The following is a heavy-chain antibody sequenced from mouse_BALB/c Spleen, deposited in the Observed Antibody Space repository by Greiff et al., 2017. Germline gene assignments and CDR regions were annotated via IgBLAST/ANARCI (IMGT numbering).Heavy chain of an antibody. CDR1: GFNIKDTY. D-gene: IGHD2-1*01. Sequence: EVQLQQSGAELVKPGASVKLSCTASGFNIKDTYMHWVKQRPEQGLEWIGRIDPANGNTKYDPKFQGKATITADTSSNTAYLQLSSLTSEDTAVYYCATTLYYLFDYWGQGTTLTVSS. V-gene: IGHV14-3*02. CDR3: ATTLYYLFDY. CDR2: IDPANGNT. J-gene: IGHJ2*01.